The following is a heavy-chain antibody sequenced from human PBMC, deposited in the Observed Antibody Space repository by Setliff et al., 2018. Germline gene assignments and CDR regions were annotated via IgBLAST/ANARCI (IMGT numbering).Heavy chain of an antibody. CDR1: GGSISSGDYY. D-gene: IGHD3-22*01. V-gene: IGHV4-61*08. J-gene: IGHJ4*02. Sequence: SETLSLTCTVSGGSISSGDYYWSWIRQPPGKGLEWIGYIYYSGSTNYNPSLKSRVTISVDTSKNQFSLKLSSVTAADTAVYYCARERSYPNYYDSSGYFDYWGQGTLVTVSS. CDR2: IYYSGST. CDR3: ARERSYPNYYDSSGYFDY.